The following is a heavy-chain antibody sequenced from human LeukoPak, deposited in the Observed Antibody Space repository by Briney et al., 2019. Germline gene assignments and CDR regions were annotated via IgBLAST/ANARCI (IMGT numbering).Heavy chain of an antibody. D-gene: IGHD6-13*01. V-gene: IGHV3-7*01. CDR1: VFTFSYYW. CDR3: ARPSSSSWGY. Sequence: GGSLRLSCAASVFTFSYYWMSWVRQAPGKGLEWVANIKEDGSEKYYVDSVKGRFTISRDNAKNSLYLQMNSLRAEDTAVYYCARPSSSSWGYWGQGTLVTVSS. CDR2: IKEDGSEK. J-gene: IGHJ4*02.